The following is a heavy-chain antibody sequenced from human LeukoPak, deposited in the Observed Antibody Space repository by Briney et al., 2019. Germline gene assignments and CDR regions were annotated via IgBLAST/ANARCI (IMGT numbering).Heavy chain of an antibody. V-gene: IGHV4-34*01. Sequence: SETLSLTCAVYGGSFSGYYWSWIRQPPGKGLEWIGEINHSGSTNYNPSLKSRVTISVDTSKNQFSLKLSSVTAADTAVYYCARDRYYYGSGTPGDWGQGTLVTVSS. J-gene: IGHJ4*02. CDR3: ARDRYYYGSGTPGD. CDR2: INHSGST. CDR1: GGSFSGYY. D-gene: IGHD3-10*01.